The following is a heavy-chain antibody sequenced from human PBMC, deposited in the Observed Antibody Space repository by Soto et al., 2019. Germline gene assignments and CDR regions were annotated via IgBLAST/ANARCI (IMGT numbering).Heavy chain of an antibody. CDR2: IWHDGSNK. CDR3: ARDYHFSSTSCSNWFDP. CDR1: GFTFSSYG. Sequence: QVQLVESGGGVGQPGRSLRLSCAASGFTFSSYGMHWVRQAPGKGLEWVAVIWHDGSNKYYADSVKGRFTISRDNSKNTLYLQMHSLRAEDTAVYYCARDYHFSSTSCSNWFDPWGQGTLVTVSS. V-gene: IGHV3-33*01. D-gene: IGHD2-2*01. J-gene: IGHJ5*02.